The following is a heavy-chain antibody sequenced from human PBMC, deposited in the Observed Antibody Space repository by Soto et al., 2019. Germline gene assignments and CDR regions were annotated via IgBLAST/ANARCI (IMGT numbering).Heavy chain of an antibody. CDR1: GGTFSSYA. Sequence: SVKVSCKASGGTFSSYAISWVRQAPGQGLEWMGGIIPIFGTANYAQKFQGRVTITADESTSTAYMELSSLRSEDTAVYYCARISGWYQNYYYYGMDVRGQGTTVTVSS. V-gene: IGHV1-69*13. D-gene: IGHD6-19*01. CDR2: IIPIFGTA. J-gene: IGHJ6*02. CDR3: ARISGWYQNYYYYGMDV.